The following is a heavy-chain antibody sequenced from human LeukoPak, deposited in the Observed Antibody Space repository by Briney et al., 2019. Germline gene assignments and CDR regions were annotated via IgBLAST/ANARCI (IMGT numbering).Heavy chain of an antibody. Sequence: SXXTFXXXYMHWVRQAPGQGLXWMGWINPNSGGTNYAQKFQGRVTMTRDTSISTAYMELSRLRYDETGVYYCXXXXXXXXXXXXXXXAXDIWGXXTXVTVSS. V-gene: IGHV1-2*02. CDR2: INPNSGGT. CDR3: XXXXXXXXXXXXXXXAXDI. CDR1: XXTFXXXY. J-gene: IGHJ3*02.